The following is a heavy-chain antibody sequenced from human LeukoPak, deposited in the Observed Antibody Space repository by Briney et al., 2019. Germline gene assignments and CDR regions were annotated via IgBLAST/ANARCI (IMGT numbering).Heavy chain of an antibody. CDR2: INPSGGST. J-gene: IGHJ5*02. D-gene: IGHD3/OR15-3a*01. CDR3: ARDRGTWFDP. V-gene: IGHV1-46*01. CDR1: GYTFTSYY. Sequence: ATVKVSCKASGYTFTSYYMRWVRQAPGQGLEWMGIINPSGGSTSYAQKFQGRVTMTRDTSTSTVYMELSSLRSEDTAVYYCARDRGTWFDPWGQGTLVTVSS.